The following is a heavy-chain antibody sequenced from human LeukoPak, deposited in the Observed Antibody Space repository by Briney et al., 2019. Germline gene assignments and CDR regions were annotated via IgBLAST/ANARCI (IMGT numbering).Heavy chain of an antibody. J-gene: IGHJ4*02. V-gene: IGHV3-21*01. CDR2: ISSSSSYI. CDR3: ARISSITSYDY. CDR1: GFTFSSYS. D-gene: IGHD2-2*01. Sequence: GASLRLSCAASGFTFSSYSMNWCRQAPGEGLEWVSSISSSSSYIYYADSVKSRFTISRDNAKNSLYLQMNSLRAEDTAVYYCARISSITSYDYWGQGTLVTVSS.